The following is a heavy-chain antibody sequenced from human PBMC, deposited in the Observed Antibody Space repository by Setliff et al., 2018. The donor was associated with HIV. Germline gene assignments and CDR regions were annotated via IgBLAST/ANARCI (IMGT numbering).Heavy chain of an antibody. V-gene: IGHV1-2*06. CDR3: ARDTENAFISGHRYFDY. Sequence: ASVKVSCKASGYTFTDHYMHWVRQAPGQGLEWMGRITPNSGGTNYARKFQDRVTMTRDTSISTAYMELSRLTSGDTAVYYCARDTENAFISGHRYFDYWGPGTLVTVSS. J-gene: IGHJ4*02. CDR1: GYTFTDHY. D-gene: IGHD6-19*01. CDR2: ITPNSGGT.